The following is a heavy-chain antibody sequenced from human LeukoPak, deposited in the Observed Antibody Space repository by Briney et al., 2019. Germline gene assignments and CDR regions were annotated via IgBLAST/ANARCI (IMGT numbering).Heavy chain of an antibody. CDR3: ASLRSDSSGYYNLRIDY. J-gene: IGHJ4*02. V-gene: IGHV4-61*01. Sequence: SETLSLTCTVSGGSISSGSYYWSWIRQPPGKGLEWIGYIYYSGSTNYNPSLKSRVTISVDSSKDQFSLKLSSVTAADTAVYSCASLRSDSSGYYNLRIDYWGQGTLVTVSS. D-gene: IGHD3-22*01. CDR1: GGSISSGSYY. CDR2: IYYSGST.